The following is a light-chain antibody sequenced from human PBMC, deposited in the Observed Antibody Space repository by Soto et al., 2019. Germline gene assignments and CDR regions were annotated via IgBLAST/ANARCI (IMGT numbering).Light chain of an antibody. V-gene: IGLV2-8*01. J-gene: IGLJ2*01. CDR1: SSDVGGYNY. Sequence: QSALTQPPSASGSPVQSVTISCTGTSSDVGGYNYVSWYQQHPGKAPKLMIYEVSKRPSGVPDRFSGSKSGNTASLTVSGLQAEDEADYYCSSYAGSNIFVFGGGTKLTVL. CDR3: SSYAGSNIFV. CDR2: EVS.